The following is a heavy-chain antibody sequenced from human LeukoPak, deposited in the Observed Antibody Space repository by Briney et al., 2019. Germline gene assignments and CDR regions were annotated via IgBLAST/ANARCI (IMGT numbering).Heavy chain of an antibody. CDR1: GGSISSGSYY. J-gene: IGHJ4*02. Sequence: SETLSLTCTVSGGSISSGSYYWSWIRQPAGKGLDWIGRIYTSGSTEYNPSLKSRVTISVDTSKNQFSLKLTSVTAADTAVYYCAREGNWFDYWGQGTLVTVSS. D-gene: IGHD1-1*01. CDR2: IYTSGST. CDR3: AREGNWFDY. V-gene: IGHV4-61*02.